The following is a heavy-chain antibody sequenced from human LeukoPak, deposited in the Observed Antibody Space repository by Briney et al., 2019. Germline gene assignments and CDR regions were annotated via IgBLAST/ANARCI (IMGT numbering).Heavy chain of an antibody. CDR1: GYSVTNAYY. V-gene: IGHV4-38-2*02. D-gene: IGHD1-26*01. CDR3: AKWELLNFNFDY. CDR2: IYHSGNT. Sequence: PSETLSLTCTVSGYSVTNAYYWGWIRQPPGQGLEWIGSIYHSGNTYYTPSLKSRVTISVDTSKNQFSLKLSSVTAADTAVYYCAKWELLNFNFDYWGQGTLVTVSS. J-gene: IGHJ4*02.